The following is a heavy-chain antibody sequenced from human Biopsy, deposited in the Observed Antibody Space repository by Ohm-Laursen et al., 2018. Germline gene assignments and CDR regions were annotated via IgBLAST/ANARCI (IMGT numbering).Heavy chain of an antibody. CDR1: GYTFAGYY. D-gene: IGHD3-9*01. J-gene: IGHJ6*02. Sequence: ASVKVSCKASGYTFAGYYLHWVRQAPGHGLEWMGWINPNSGNANYAQSFQGRLTGTRDTSISTAYMELTSLTFDDTAIYYCARVPAYPSIDGYYGLDLWGQGTTVIVSS. V-gene: IGHV1-2*02. CDR3: ARVPAYPSIDGYYGLDL. CDR2: INPNSGNA.